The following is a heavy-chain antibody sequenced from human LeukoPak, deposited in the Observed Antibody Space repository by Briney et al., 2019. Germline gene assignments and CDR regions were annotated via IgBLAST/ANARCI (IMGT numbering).Heavy chain of an antibody. CDR3: AKELDTMFFDY. D-gene: IGHD3-10*02. J-gene: IGHJ4*02. V-gene: IGHV3-43*01. Sequence: GGSLRLSCATSGFNFDRYTIHWVRQAAGKGLEWVSLAGWAGGTTFYSDSVRGRFTISRDSDRKSVYLQMNSLTTDDTAFYFCAKELDTMFFDYWGQGALVTVSS. CDR2: AGWAGGTT. CDR1: GFNFDRYT.